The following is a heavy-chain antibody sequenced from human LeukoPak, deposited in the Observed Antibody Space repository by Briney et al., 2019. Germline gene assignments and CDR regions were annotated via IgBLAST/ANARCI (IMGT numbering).Heavy chain of an antibody. V-gene: IGHV3-23*01. J-gene: IGHJ6*02. CDR2: ISGSGGST. Sequence: LSGGSLRLSCAASGFTFSSYAMSWVRQAPGKGLEWVSAISGSGGSTYYADSVKGRFTISRDNAKNSLYLQMNSLRAEDTAVYYCARDSWDIVVVPAAANYYYGMDVWGQGTTVTVSS. CDR3: ARDSWDIVVVPAAANYYYGMDV. D-gene: IGHD2-2*01. CDR1: GFTFSSYA.